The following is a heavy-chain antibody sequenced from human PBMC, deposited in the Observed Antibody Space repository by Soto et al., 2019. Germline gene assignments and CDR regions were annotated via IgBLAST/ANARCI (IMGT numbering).Heavy chain of an antibody. CDR2: INHSGST. CDR3: ARGSIFGVGPQRSYYYYYYMDV. J-gene: IGHJ6*03. D-gene: IGHD3-3*01. CDR1: GGSFSGYY. Sequence: SETLSLTCAVYGGSFSGYYWSWIRQPPGKGLEWIGEINHSGSTNYNPSLKSRVTISVDTSKNQFSRKLSSVTAADTAVYYCARGSIFGVGPQRSYYYYYYMDVWGKGTTVTVSS. V-gene: IGHV4-34*01.